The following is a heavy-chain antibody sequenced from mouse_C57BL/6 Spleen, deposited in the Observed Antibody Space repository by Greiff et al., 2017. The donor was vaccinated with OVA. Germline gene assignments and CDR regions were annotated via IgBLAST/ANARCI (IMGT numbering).Heavy chain of an antibody. CDR1: GYTFTSYW. Sequence: QVQLQQPGAELVKPGASVKLSCKASGYTFTSYWMHWVKQRPGQGLEWIGMIHPNSGSTNYNEKFKSKATLTVDKSSSTAYMQLSSLTSEDSAVYYCARGHLFDTTVIATDYWGQGTTLTVSS. CDR3: ARGHLFDTTVIATDY. V-gene: IGHV1-64*01. D-gene: IGHD1-1*01. J-gene: IGHJ2*01. CDR2: IHPNSGST.